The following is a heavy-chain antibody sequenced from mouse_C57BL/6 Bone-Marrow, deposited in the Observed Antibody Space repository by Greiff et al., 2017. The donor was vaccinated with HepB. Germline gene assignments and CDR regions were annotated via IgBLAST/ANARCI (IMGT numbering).Heavy chain of an antibody. CDR3: ARREYYGSSYASWFAY. CDR2: IYPGGGYT. V-gene: IGHV1-63*01. Sequence: VQLQQSGAELVRPGTSVKMSCKASGYTFTNYWKGWAKQRPGHGLEWIGDIYPGGGYTNYNEKFKGKATLTADKSSSTAYMQFSSLTSEDSAIYYCARREYYGSSYASWFAYWGQGTLVTVSA. J-gene: IGHJ3*01. D-gene: IGHD1-1*01. CDR1: GYTFTNYW.